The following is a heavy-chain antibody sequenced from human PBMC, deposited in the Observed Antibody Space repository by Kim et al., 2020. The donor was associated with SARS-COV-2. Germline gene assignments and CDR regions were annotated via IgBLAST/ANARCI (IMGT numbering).Heavy chain of an antibody. CDR3: ARHSGIQLWSHSTGAGDGMDV. Sequence: SETLSLTCTVSGGSISSSSYYWGWIRQPPGKGLEWIGSIYYSGSTYYNPSLKSRVTISVDTSKNQFSLKLSSVTAADTAVYYCARHSGIQLWSHSTGAGDGMDVWGQGTTVTVSS. D-gene: IGHD5-18*01. CDR1: GGSISSSSYY. V-gene: IGHV4-39*01. J-gene: IGHJ6*02. CDR2: IYYSGST.